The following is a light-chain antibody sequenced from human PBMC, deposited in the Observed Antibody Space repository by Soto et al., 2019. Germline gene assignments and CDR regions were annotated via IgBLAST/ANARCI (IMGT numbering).Light chain of an antibody. CDR2: GAS. J-gene: IGKJ2*01. CDR3: QQYYSYPYT. Sequence: EIVMTQSPATLSVSPGERATLSCRASQSVSSNLAWYQQKPGQAPRLLIYGASTRATGIPARFSGSGSGTDFTLTISCLQSEDFATYYCQQYYSYPYTFGQGTKVDIK. CDR1: QSVSSN. V-gene: IGKV3-15*01.